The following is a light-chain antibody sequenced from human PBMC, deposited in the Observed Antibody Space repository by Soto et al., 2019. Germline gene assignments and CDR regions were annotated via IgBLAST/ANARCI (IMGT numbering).Light chain of an antibody. CDR2: DAS. CDR1: QDISNY. Sequence: DIQMTQSPSSLSASVGDRVTITCQASQDISNYLDWYQRKPGKAPKLLIYDASNLETGVPGRFSGCGSGTDFPFTISSLQPEDIATYYCQQYDNLPSYTCGQGTKLEIK. V-gene: IGKV1-33*01. CDR3: QQYDNLPSYT. J-gene: IGKJ2*01.